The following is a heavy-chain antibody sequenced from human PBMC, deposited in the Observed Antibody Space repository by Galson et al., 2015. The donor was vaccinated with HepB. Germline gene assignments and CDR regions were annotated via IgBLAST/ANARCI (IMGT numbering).Heavy chain of an antibody. V-gene: IGHV3-21*01. J-gene: IGHJ4*02. CDR1: GFTFSTYN. CDR2: ISSSSRYI. CDR3: ARVGRNEGYCSSTSCYYFDY. Sequence: SLRLSCAASGFTFSTYNMNWVRQAPGKGLEWVAFISSSSRYIYYADSVKGRFSISRDNAKNSLYLEMNSLRAEDTAVYYCARVGRNEGYCSSTSCYYFDYWGQGTLVTVSS. D-gene: IGHD2-2*01.